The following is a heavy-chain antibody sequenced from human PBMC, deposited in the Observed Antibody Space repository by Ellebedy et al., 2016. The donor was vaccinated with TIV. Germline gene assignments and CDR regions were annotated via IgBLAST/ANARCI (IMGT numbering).Heavy chain of an antibody. CDR3: ARKVPAPTTVPPNWYFDL. CDR2: ISTTSNYI. CDR1: GFTFSSYT. J-gene: IGHJ2*01. Sequence: PGGSLRLSCAASGFTFSSYTITWVRQAPGKGLEWVSSISTTSNYIYYADSVKGRFTISRYNAKNSLSLQMNSLRAEDTAVYYCARKVPAPTTVPPNWYFDLWGRGTLVTVSS. V-gene: IGHV3-21*01. D-gene: IGHD4-17*01.